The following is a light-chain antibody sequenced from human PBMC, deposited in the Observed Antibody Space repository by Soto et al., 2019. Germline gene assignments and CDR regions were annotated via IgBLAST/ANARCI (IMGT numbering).Light chain of an antibody. CDR3: CSYALAHVV. Sequence: QSALTQPASVSGSPGQSITISCTGTSSDVGSYNLVSWYQQHPGKAPKLMIYEVSKRPSGVSNRFSGSKSGNTASLTISGLQAEDEADYYCCSYALAHVVFGGGTKVTVL. CDR1: SSDVGSYNL. J-gene: IGLJ2*01. CDR2: EVS. V-gene: IGLV2-23*02.